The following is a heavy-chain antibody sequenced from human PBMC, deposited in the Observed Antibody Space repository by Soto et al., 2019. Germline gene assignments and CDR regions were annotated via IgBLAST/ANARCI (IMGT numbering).Heavy chain of an antibody. V-gene: IGHV1-69*01. D-gene: IGHD3-22*01. J-gene: IGHJ4*02. CDR1: GGTFSSYA. CDR2: IIPIFGTA. Sequence: QVQLVQSGAEVKKPGSSVKVSCKASGGTFSSYAISWVRQAPGQGLEWMGGIIPIFGTANYAQKFQGRVTITADESTSTDYMELSSLRSEDTAVYYCARDPARGDYYDSSGDFDYWGQGTMVTVSS. CDR3: ARDPARGDYYDSSGDFDY.